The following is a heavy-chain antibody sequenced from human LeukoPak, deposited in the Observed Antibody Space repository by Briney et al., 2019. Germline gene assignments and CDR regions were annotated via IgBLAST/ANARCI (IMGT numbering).Heavy chain of an antibody. CDR1: GYTFTGYY. Sequence: ASVKVSCKASGYTFTGYYTHWVRQAPGQGLEWMGWINPNSGGTNYAQKFQGRVTMTRDTSISTAYMELSRLRSDDTAVYYCARVRTYYDILTGYYNDAFDIWGQGTMVTVSS. V-gene: IGHV1-2*02. CDR3: ARVRTYYDILTGYYNDAFDI. J-gene: IGHJ3*02. D-gene: IGHD3-9*01. CDR2: INPNSGGT.